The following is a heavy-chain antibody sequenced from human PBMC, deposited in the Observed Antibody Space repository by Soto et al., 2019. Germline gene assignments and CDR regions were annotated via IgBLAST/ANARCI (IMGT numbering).Heavy chain of an antibody. CDR1: GYTFTSYY. Sequence: GASVKVSCKASGYTFTSYYMHWVLQAPGQGLEWMVIINPSGGSTSYAQKFQGRVTMNRDTSTSTVYMELSSLRSEDTAVYYCAAHYYDSSGYHSWGQGTLVTVSS. CDR2: INPSGGST. CDR3: AAHYYDSSGYHS. J-gene: IGHJ4*02. V-gene: IGHV1-46*01. D-gene: IGHD3-22*01.